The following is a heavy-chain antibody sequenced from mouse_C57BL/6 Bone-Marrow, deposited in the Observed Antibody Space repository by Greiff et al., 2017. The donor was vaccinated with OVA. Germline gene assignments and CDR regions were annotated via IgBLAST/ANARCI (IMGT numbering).Heavy chain of an antibody. J-gene: IGHJ2*01. D-gene: IGHD1-1*01. Sequence: VQLQQSGPGMVKPSQSLSLTCTVTGYSITSGYDWHWLRPFPGNKLEWMGYISYSGSTNYNPSLKSRISITHDTSKNHIFLKLKSVTTEDTATDNYARELRFYYFDYWGQGTTLTVTS. V-gene: IGHV3-1*01. CDR1: GYSITSGYD. CDR2: ISYSGST. CDR3: ARELRFYYFDY.